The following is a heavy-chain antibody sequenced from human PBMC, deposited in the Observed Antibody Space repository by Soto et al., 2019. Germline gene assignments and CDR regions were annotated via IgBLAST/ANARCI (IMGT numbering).Heavy chain of an antibody. J-gene: IGHJ5*02. CDR3: ARERNSGWFDP. D-gene: IGHD3-10*01. Sequence: VGSLRLSCAASGFTFSSYWMSWVRQAPGKGLEWVANIKQDGSEKYYVDSVKGRFTISRDNAKNSLYLQMNSLRAEDTAVYYCARERNSGWFDPWGQGTLVTVSS. CDR2: IKQDGSEK. CDR1: GFTFSSYW. V-gene: IGHV3-7*01.